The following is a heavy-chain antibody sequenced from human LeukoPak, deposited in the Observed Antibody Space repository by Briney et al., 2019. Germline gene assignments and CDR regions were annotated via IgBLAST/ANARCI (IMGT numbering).Heavy chain of an antibody. V-gene: IGHV3-49*04. CDR1: GFRLGGYA. Sequence: GGSLRLSCSGSGFRLGGYALSWVRQAPGKGLEWVGFIRCKALYGTSEYAASVEGRFSISRDDSNNIVYLQMNSLKTEDTAVYFCVRESVRDYYFDFWGQGTLVTVSS. J-gene: IGHJ4*02. CDR2: IRCKALYGTS. CDR3: VRESVRDYYFDF. D-gene: IGHD3-10*02.